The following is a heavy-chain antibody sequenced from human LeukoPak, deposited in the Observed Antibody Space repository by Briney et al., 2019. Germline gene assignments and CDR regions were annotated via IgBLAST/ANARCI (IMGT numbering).Heavy chain of an antibody. Sequence: SCKVSGYTLTELSMHWVRQAPGKGLEWVALMSYDGSSKYYADSVKGRFTISRDNSKNTLYLEMNSLRAEDTALYYCAKDHEWELRGVGYWGQGTLVIVSS. J-gene: IGHJ4*02. V-gene: IGHV3-30-3*02. CDR2: MSYDGSSK. CDR1: GYTLTELS. D-gene: IGHD1-26*01. CDR3: AKDHEWELRGVGY.